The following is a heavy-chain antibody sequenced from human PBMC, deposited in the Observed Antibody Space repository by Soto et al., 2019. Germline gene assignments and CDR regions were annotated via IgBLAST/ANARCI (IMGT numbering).Heavy chain of an antibody. Sequence: SETLSLTCTVSGGSISSYYWSWIRQPPGKGLEWVGYIYYSGSTNYNPSLKSRVTISVDTSKNQFSLKLSSVTAADTAVYYCARTYYYGSGSLYYFDYWGQGTLVTVSS. CDR1: GGSISSYY. CDR2: IYYSGST. V-gene: IGHV4-59*01. CDR3: ARTYYYGSGSLYYFDY. D-gene: IGHD3-10*01. J-gene: IGHJ4*02.